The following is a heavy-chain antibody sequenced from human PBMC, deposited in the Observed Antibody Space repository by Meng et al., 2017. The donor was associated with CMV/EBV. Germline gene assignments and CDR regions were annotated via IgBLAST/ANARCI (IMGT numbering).Heavy chain of an antibody. CDR1: GFTFSNAW. J-gene: IGHJ4*02. V-gene: IGHV3-15*01. CDR3: GPYSSSWYEGY. Sequence: GQLVEPGADLVLPGGPLRLSCAASGFTFSNAWMSWVRQSPGKGLEWVGRINSKPDGGTTDYAAPVKGRFTISRDDSKNTLYLQMNSLKTEDTAVYYCGPYSSSWYEGYWGQGTLVTVSS. D-gene: IGHD6-13*01. CDR2: INSKPDGGTT.